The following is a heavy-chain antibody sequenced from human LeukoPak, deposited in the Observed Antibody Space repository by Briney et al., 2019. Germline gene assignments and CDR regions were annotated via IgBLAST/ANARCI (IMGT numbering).Heavy chain of an antibody. J-gene: IGHJ4*02. Sequence: SETLSLTCAVYGGSFSGYYWSWIRQPPGKGLEWIGEINHSGSTNYNPSLKSRVTISVDTSKNQFSLKLSSVTAADTAVYCCARKKSRIAARPYYFDYWGQGTLVTVSS. D-gene: IGHD6-6*01. CDR1: GGSFSGYY. CDR3: ARKKSRIAARPYYFDY. CDR2: INHSGST. V-gene: IGHV4-34*01.